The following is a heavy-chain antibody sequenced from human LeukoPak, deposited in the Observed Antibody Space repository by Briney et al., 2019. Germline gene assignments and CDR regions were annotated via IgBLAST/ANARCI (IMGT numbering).Heavy chain of an antibody. CDR1: GYTFTSYD. CDR2: MNPNSGNT. D-gene: IGHD3-10*01. CDR3: ARGVRVVRGVIITNWFNP. J-gene: IGHJ5*02. V-gene: IGHV1-8*03. Sequence: GASVKVSCKASGYTFTSYDINWVRQATGQGLEWMGWMNPNSGNTGYAQKFQGRVTITRNTSISTAYMELSSLRSEDTAVYYCARGVRVVRGVIITNWFNPGGQGTLVTVSS.